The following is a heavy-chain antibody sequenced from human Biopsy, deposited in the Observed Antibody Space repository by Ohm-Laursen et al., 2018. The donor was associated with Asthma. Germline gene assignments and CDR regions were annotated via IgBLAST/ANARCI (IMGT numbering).Heavy chain of an antibody. J-gene: IGHJ3*01. CDR2: VNTGNGDT. CDR1: GYNFISFA. D-gene: IGHD3-9*01. Sequence: ASVKVSCKASGYNFISFAIHWVRQAPGQRLEWMGWVNTGNGDTKYSQKFQGRVTITRGTSASTAYMGLRSLRSEDTATYYCARTYYDFLTGQVKDVFGAWGQGTMVTVSS. V-gene: IGHV1-3*04. CDR3: ARTYYDFLTGQVKDVFGA.